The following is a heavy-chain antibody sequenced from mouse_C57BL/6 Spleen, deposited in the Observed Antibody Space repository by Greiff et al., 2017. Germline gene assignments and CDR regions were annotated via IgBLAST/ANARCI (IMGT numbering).Heavy chain of an antibody. CDR3: ARRGVSYDYDHAMDY. CDR2: IDPNSGGT. D-gene: IGHD2-4*01. J-gene: IGHJ4*01. Sequence: QVQLQQPGAELVKPGASVKLSCKASGYTFTSYWMHWVKQRPGRGLEWIGRIDPNSGGTKYNEKFKSKATLTVDKPSSTAYMPLSSLTSEDSAVYYCARRGVSYDYDHAMDYWGQGTSVTVSS. CDR1: GYTFTSYW. V-gene: IGHV1-72*01.